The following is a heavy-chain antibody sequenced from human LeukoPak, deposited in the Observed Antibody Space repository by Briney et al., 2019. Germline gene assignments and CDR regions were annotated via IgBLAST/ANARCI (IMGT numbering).Heavy chain of an antibody. J-gene: IGHJ4*02. CDR3: ARGVLDCSGGSCYFNNFDY. Sequence: GGSLRLSCAASGFTFSSYSMNWVRQAPGKGLEWVSYISSSTSTMFYADSVRGRFTISRDNANNSLYLQMNSLRAEDTAVYYCARGVLDCSGGSCYFNNFDYWGQGTLVTVSS. CDR2: ISSSTSTM. D-gene: IGHD2-15*01. V-gene: IGHV3-48*01. CDR1: GFTFSSYS.